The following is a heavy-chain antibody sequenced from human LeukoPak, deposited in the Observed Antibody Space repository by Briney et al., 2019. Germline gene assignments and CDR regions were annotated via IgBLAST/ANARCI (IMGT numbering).Heavy chain of an antibody. Sequence: GGSLRLSCAASGFTFSSYAMSWVRQAPGKGLEWVSAISGSGGSTYYADSVKGRFTVSRDNSKNTLYLQMSSLRAEDSAVYYCAKDPVGIAISNFDYWGQGTLVTVSS. CDR3: AKDPVGIAISNFDY. J-gene: IGHJ4*02. CDR1: GFTFSSYA. D-gene: IGHD6-13*01. V-gene: IGHV3-23*01. CDR2: ISGSGGST.